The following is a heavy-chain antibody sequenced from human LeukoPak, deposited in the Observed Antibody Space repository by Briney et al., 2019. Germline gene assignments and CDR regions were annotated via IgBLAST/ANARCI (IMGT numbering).Heavy chain of an antibody. J-gene: IGHJ6*02. CDR3: ARHGNYGDFYYYAMDV. V-gene: IGHV4-61*03. CDR2: IYYSGST. D-gene: IGHD4-17*01. CDR1: GGSISSGGYY. Sequence: PSQTLSLTCTVYGGSISSGGYYWSWIRQPPGNGLEWRGYIYYSGSTNYNPSLKSRVTISVDTSKNHFSLKLISVTAADTAVYYCARHGNYGDFYYYAMDVWGQGTTVTVSS.